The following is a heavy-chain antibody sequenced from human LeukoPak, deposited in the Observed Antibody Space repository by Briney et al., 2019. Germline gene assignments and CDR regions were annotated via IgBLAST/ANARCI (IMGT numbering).Heavy chain of an antibody. CDR2: ISGSGGST. CDR3: AKETFIMITFGGVIVEPRDDS. Sequence: GGSLRLSCAASGFTFSSYAMSWVRQAPGKGLEWVSAISGSGGSTYYADSVKGRFTISRDNSNNTLYLQMNSRRGEDTAVYYCAKETFIMITFGGVIVEPRDDSWGQGKLVSVSS. J-gene: IGHJ4*02. V-gene: IGHV3-23*01. D-gene: IGHD3-16*02. CDR1: GFTFSSYA.